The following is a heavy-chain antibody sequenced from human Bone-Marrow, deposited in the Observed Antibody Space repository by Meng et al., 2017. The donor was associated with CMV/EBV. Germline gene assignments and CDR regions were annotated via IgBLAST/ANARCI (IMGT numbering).Heavy chain of an antibody. D-gene: IGHD2-2*01. CDR3: ARVRVPAATRYWFDP. Sequence: SETLSLTCAVYGGSFSGYYWSWIRQPPGKGLEWIGEINHSGSTNYNPSLKSRVTISVDTSKNQFSLKLSSVTAADTAVYYCARVRVPAATRYWFDPWGRGTLVTVSS. J-gene: IGHJ5*02. CDR1: GGSFSGYY. CDR2: INHSGST. V-gene: IGHV4-34*01.